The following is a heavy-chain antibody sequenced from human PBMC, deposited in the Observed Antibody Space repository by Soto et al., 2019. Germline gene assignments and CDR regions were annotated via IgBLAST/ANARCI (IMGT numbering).Heavy chain of an antibody. CDR1: AYHSAEAP. CDR2: IHPNRGGV. J-gene: IGHJ5*02. CDR3: ASAKGPNNLFDP. V-gene: IGHV1-2*02. D-gene: IGHD2-15*01. Sequence: KCSCHVYAYHSAEAPIPWPGQATGQGREWMGLIHPNRGGVVYAEKSQGRVTMTRDTSIITAYMDLSSLASDDTAIYFCASAKGPNNLFDPWGQGTPVTVSS.